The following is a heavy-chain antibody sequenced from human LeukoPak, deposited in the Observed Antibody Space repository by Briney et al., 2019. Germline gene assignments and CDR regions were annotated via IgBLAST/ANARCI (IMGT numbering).Heavy chain of an antibody. CDR3: AGAQGGMDV. Sequence: SETLSLTCAVSGYSISSGYYWGWIRQPPGKGLEWIGSIYHSGSTYYNPSLKSRVTISVDTSKNQFSLKLSSVTAADTAVYYCAGAQGGMDVWGKGTTVTVSS. J-gene: IGHJ6*04. CDR1: GYSISSGYY. V-gene: IGHV4-38-2*01. CDR2: IYHSGST.